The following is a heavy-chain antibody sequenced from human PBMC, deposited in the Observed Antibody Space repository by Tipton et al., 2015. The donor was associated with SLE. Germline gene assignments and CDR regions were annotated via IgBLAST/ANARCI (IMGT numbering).Heavy chain of an antibody. D-gene: IGHD3-22*01. CDR1: GGSLSGYW. CDR3: ARHWVYYYDSGGYPEY. CDR2: IYPTGRT. V-gene: IGHV4-34*01. J-gene: IGHJ4*02. Sequence: TLSLTCTVYGGSLSGYWWSWIRQSPGKGLEWIGEIYPTGRTDYNPSLMSRVTISVDTSQNQFSLRLTSVTAADTAVYYCARHWVYYYDSGGYPEYWGQGTLVTVSS.